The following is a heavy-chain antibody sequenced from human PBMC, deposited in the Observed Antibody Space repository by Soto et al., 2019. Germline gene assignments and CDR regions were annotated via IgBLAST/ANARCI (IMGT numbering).Heavy chain of an antibody. Sequence: LETLSLTCTVSGGSISSSSYYWGWIRQPPGKGLEWIGCIYYSGSTNYNPSLKSRVTISVDTPKNQFSLKLTSVTAADTAVYYCARVGSKSFYYATDVWGQGTTVTVS. CDR3: ARVGSKSFYYATDV. CDR1: GGSISSSSYY. D-gene: IGHD4-4*01. CDR2: IYYSGST. V-gene: IGHV4-39*07. J-gene: IGHJ6*02.